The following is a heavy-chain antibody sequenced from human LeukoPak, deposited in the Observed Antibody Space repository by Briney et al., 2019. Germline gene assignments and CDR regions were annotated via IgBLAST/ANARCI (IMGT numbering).Heavy chain of an antibody. J-gene: IGHJ4*02. CDR3: AKEAVDYDILTGYYTTGYFDY. D-gene: IGHD3-9*01. CDR2: ISGSGGNT. CDR1: GFTFSSYA. V-gene: IGHV3-23*01. Sequence: GGSLRLSCAASGFTFSSYAMSWVRQAPGKGLEWVSGISGSGGNTYYADSVKGRFAISRDNSKNTLYLQMSSLRAEDTAVYYCAKEAVDYDILTGYYTTGYFDYWGQGTLATVSS.